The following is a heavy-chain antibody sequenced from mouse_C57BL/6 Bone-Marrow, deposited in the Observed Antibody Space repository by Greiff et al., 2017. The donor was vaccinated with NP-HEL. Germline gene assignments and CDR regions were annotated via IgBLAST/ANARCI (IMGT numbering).Heavy chain of an antibody. Sequence: VQLQQPGAELVKPGASVKLSCKASGYTFTSYWMHWVKQRPGQGLEWIGMIHPNSGSTNYNEKFKSKATLTVDKSSSTAYMQLSSLTSEDSAVYYGASGYYGSRGYFDVWGTGTTVTVSS. CDR2: IHPNSGST. J-gene: IGHJ1*03. V-gene: IGHV1-64*01. CDR1: GYTFTSYW. CDR3: ASGYYGSRGYFDV. D-gene: IGHD1-1*01.